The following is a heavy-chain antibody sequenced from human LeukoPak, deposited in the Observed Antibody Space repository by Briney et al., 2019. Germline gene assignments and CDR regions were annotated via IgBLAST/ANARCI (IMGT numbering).Heavy chain of an antibody. J-gene: IGHJ4*02. CDR1: GGSISSYY. CDR2: IYYSGST. CDR3: AREGGSYYGLDY. Sequence: SETLSLTCTVSGGSISSYYWSWIRQPPGKGLEWIGYIYYSGSTNYNPSLKSRVTISVDTSKNQFSLKLSSVTAADTAVYYCAREGGSYYGLDYWGQGTLVTVSS. V-gene: IGHV4-59*01. D-gene: IGHD1-26*01.